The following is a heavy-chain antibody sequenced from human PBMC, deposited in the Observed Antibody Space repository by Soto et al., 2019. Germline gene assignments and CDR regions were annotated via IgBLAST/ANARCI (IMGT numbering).Heavy chain of an antibody. CDR2: IVPIIGET. J-gene: IGHJ6*02. CDR1: GTIFSSYT. CDR3: ARGLGGRMDD. Sequence: QVQLVQSGAEVKKPGSSVRVSCKASGTIFSSYTISWVRQAPGQGLEWMGRIVPIIGETNSAQKFQDRVTLTADKSTNTAYMKLNSLRLEDTAVYYCARGLGGRMDDWGQGTTVTVSS. V-gene: IGHV1-69*08. D-gene: IGHD3-16*01.